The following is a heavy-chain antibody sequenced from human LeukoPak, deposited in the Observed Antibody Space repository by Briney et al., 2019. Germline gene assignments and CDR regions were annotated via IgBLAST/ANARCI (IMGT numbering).Heavy chain of an antibody. Sequence: PGGSLRLSCAASGFTFSSYWMSWVRQAPGKGLEWVANIKKDGSEKYYVDSVKGRFTISRDNAKTSLYLQMNSLRAEDTAVYYCARGDYYGSPKVVAAWGQGTLVTVSS. D-gene: IGHD3-10*01. CDR1: GFTFSSYW. J-gene: IGHJ5*02. CDR2: IKKDGSEK. CDR3: ARGDYYGSPKVVAA. V-gene: IGHV3-7*01.